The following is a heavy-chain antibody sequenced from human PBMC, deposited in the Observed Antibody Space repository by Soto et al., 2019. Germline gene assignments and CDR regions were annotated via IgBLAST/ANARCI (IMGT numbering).Heavy chain of an antibody. J-gene: IGHJ4*02. Sequence: DVQVVESGGGLIEPGGSLRLSCAVSGFTVTINYMSWVRQAPGKGLEWVSVIYSGGTIYYADSVKGRFTISRDTSKNTLYLQMNSLRGEDTAVYYCHGYGYWGQGTLVTVSS. V-gene: IGHV3-53*01. D-gene: IGHD5-12*01. CDR2: IYSGGTI. CDR1: GFTVTINY. CDR3: HGYGY.